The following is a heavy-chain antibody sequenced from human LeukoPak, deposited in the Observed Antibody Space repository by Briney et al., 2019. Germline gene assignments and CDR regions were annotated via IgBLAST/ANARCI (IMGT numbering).Heavy chain of an antibody. CDR1: GFTFSSYA. CDR3: ASPTITMVRGVISVGAFDI. V-gene: IGHV3-23*01. Sequence: TGGSLRLSCAASGFTFSSYAMSWVRQAPGKGLEWVSAISGSGGSTYYADSVKGRFTISRDNSKNTLYLQMNSLRAEDTAVYYCASPTITMVRGVISVGAFDIWGQGTMVTVSS. J-gene: IGHJ3*02. D-gene: IGHD3-10*01. CDR2: ISGSGGST.